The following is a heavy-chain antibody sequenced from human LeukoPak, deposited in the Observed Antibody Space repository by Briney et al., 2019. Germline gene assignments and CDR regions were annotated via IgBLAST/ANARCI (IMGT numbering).Heavy chain of an antibody. CDR2: IYFSGST. Sequence: PSETLSLTCTVSGVSITSFYWSWIRQPLGEGLEWLCYIYFSGSTNYNPSLMSRVTVSLDTTKNQVSLKLSSVSAADTAVYYCASTGYCIGGSCYSNYFDQWGQGTLVTVSS. CDR1: GVSITSFY. V-gene: IGHV4-59*08. CDR3: ASTGYCIGGSCYSNYFDQ. J-gene: IGHJ4*02. D-gene: IGHD2-15*01.